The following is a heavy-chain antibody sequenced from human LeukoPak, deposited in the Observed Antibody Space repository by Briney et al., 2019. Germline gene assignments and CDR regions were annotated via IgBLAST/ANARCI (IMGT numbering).Heavy chain of an antibody. J-gene: IGHJ5*02. CDR2: IYTSGST. Sequence: SETLSLTCAVYGGSFSGYYWSWIRQPPGKGLEWIGYIYTSGSTNYNPSLKSRVTISVDPSKNQFSLKLSSVTAADTAVYYCARFGQYSSSSLRRWFDPWGQGTLVTVSS. V-gene: IGHV4-4*09. CDR3: ARFGQYSSSSLRRWFDP. D-gene: IGHD6-6*01. CDR1: GGSFSGYY.